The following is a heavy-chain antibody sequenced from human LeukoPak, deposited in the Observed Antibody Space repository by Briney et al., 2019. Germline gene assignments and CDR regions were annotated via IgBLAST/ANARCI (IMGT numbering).Heavy chain of an antibody. J-gene: IGHJ6*03. D-gene: IGHD2-2*01. V-gene: IGHV1-46*01. CDR3: ARGPYCSSTSCYEPPEPKNPYYYYYMDV. CDR2: INPSGGST. Sequence: GASVKVSCKASGYTFTSYYMHWVRQAPGQGLEWMGIINPSGGSTSYAQKCQGRVTMTRDTSTSTVYMELSSLRSEDTAVYYCARGPYCSSTSCYEPPEPKNPYYYYYMDVWGKGTTVTISS. CDR1: GYTFTSYY.